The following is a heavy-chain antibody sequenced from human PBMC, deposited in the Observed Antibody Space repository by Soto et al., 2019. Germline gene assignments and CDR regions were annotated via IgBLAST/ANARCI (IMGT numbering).Heavy chain of an antibody. Sequence: ASVKFSCKASGYTFTSYGISWVRQAPGQGLEWMGWISAYNGNTNYAQKLQGRVTMTTDTSTSTAYMELRSLRSDDTAVYYCAAFVWGYDILSGYYLDHYGIDLRG. D-gene: IGHD3-9*01. CDR1: GYTFTSYG. V-gene: IGHV1-18*04. CDR2: ISAYNGNT. J-gene: IGHJ6*02. CDR3: AAFVWGYDILSGYYLDHYGIDL.